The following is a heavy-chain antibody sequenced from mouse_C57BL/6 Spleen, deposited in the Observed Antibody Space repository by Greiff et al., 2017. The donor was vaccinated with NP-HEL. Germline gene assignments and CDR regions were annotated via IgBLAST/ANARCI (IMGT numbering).Heavy chain of an antibody. CDR3: ARHEGTTGAMDY. J-gene: IGHJ4*01. D-gene: IGHD1-1*01. V-gene: IGHV5-6*02. CDR2: ISSGGSYT. Sequence: DVKLVESGGDLVKPGGSLTLSCAASGFTFSSYGMSWVRQTPDKRLEWVATISSGGSYTYYPDSVKGRFTISRDNAKNTLYLQMSSLKSEDTAMYYCARHEGTTGAMDYWGQGTSVTVSS. CDR1: GFTFSSYG.